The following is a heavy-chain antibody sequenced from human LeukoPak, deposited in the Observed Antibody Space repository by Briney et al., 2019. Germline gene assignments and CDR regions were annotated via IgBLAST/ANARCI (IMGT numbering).Heavy chain of an antibody. Sequence: SVKVSCKASGGTFSSYAISWVRQAPGQGLEWMGGIIPIFGTANYAQKFQGRVTVTADESTSTAYMELSSLRSEDTAVYYCASSYYVLRFLEWSFDYWGQGTLVTVSS. J-gene: IGHJ4*02. CDR3: ASSYYVLRFLEWSFDY. CDR1: GGTFSSYA. D-gene: IGHD3-3*01. CDR2: IIPIFGTA. V-gene: IGHV1-69*13.